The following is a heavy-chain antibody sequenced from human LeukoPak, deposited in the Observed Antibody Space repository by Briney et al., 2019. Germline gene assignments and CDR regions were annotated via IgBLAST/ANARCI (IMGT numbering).Heavy chain of an antibody. CDR1: GGSISSGTNY. CDR2: IYYRGST. CDR3: ANLNPHIAMVYY. D-gene: IGHD5-18*01. V-gene: IGHV4-39*01. J-gene: IGHJ4*02. Sequence: SETLSLTCTVSGGSISSGTNYWGWIRQPPGKGLEWIGSIYYRGSTYYSPSLKSRVTISVDTSNKRISLKLNSVTAADTAVYYCANLNPHIAMVYYWGQGALVTVSS.